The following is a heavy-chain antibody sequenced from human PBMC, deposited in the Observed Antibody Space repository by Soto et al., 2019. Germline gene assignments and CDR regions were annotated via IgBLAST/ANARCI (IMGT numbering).Heavy chain of an antibody. Sequence: EVQLVESGGGLVKPGGSLRLSCAASGFTFSSYSMNWVRQAPGKGLAWVSSISSSGSYIYYADSVKGRFTISRDNATNSLHLQMNRLRGEDTAVYYCARVTFSYDRHPYSGYWGQGNVVTVSS. V-gene: IGHV3-21*01. J-gene: IGHJ4*02. CDR1: GFTFSSYS. D-gene: IGHD3-22*01. CDR2: ISSSGSYI. CDR3: ARVTFSYDRHPYSGY.